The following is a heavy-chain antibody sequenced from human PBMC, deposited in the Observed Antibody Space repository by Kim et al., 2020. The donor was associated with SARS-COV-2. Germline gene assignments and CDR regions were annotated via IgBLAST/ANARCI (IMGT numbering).Heavy chain of an antibody. CDR3: ARMTPGMDV. CDR2: SSTI. J-gene: IGHJ6*02. V-gene: IGHV3-48*04. Sequence: SSTIYYADSVKGRFTISRDNAKNSLYLQMNSLRAEDTAVYYCARMTPGMDVWGQGTTVTVSS.